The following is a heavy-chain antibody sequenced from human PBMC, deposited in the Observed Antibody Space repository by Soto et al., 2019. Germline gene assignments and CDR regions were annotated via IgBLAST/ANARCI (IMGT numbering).Heavy chain of an antibody. CDR3: ARDKNYGGRGWFDP. CDR1: SGSIGIANYY. Sequence: PSETLSLTCTVSSGSIGIANYYWSWIRQHPGKGLEWIGYIYYTGSTYYNPSLKSRVTLSIDTSKNQFSLRLNSVTAADTAVYYCARDKNYGGRGWFDPWGQGSLVTVSS. J-gene: IGHJ5*02. CDR2: IYYTGST. V-gene: IGHV4-31*03. D-gene: IGHD4-17*01.